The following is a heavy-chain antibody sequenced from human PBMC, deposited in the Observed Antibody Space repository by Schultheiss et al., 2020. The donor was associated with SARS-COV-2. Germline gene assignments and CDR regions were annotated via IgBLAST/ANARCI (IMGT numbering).Heavy chain of an antibody. D-gene: IGHD4-23*01. CDR1: GGSFSGYY. CDR2: IYTSGST. Sequence: SQTLSLTCAVYGGSFSGYYWSWIRQPAGKGLEWIGRIYTSGSTNYNPSLKSRVTISVDKSKNQFSLKLSSVTAADTAVYYCAGGGNSDVVRGPWGQGTLVTVSS. J-gene: IGHJ5*02. CDR3: AGGGNSDVVRGP. V-gene: IGHV4-59*10.